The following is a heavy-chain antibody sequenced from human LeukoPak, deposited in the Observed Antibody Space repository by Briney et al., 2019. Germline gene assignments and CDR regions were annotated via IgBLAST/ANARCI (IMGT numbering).Heavy chain of an antibody. V-gene: IGHV3-9*03. CDR3: AKDISRDYYDSSGYYDY. J-gene: IGHJ4*02. CDR1: GFTFYEYA. Sequence: GGSLRLSCAPSGFTFYEYAMHWVRHAPGKGLEWVSGISWKGGSIGYADSVKGRFTISRDNAKNSLYLQMNSLRAEDMALYYCAKDISRDYYDSSGYYDYWGQGSLVIVSS. CDR2: ISWKGGSI. D-gene: IGHD3-22*01.